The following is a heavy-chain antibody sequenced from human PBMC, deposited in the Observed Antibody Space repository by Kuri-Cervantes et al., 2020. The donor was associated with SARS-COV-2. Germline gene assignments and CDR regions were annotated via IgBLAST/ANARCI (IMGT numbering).Heavy chain of an antibody. CDR2: ISSSSSYI. V-gene: IGHV3-21*01. J-gene: IGHJ6*02. D-gene: IGHD3-10*01. Sequence: GESLKISCAASGFTFSSYSMNWVRQAPGKGLEWVSSISSSSSYIYYADSVKGRFTISRDNAKNSLYLQMNSLRPEDTAVYYCARDLGGSGSYYTNYYYYYGMDVWGHGTTVTVSS. CDR1: GFTFSSYS. CDR3: ARDLGGSGSYYTNYYYYYGMDV.